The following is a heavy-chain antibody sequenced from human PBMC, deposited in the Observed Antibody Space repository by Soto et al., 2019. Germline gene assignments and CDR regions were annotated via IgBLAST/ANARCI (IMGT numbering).Heavy chain of an antibody. CDR2: IFFSGNT. CDR3: SRDSPPPPYFSYFGMDV. Sequence: QVQLQESGPGLVKPSQTLSLTCTVSGASVNSGDFHWSWIRQRPGAGLEWIGYIFFSGNTYYNPSPRGRLTISMDTSKNLFSLMLTSMTAADSAVYYCSRDSPPPPYFSYFGMDVWGQGTTVTVSS. V-gene: IGHV4-31*03. J-gene: IGHJ6*02. CDR1: GASVNSGDFH.